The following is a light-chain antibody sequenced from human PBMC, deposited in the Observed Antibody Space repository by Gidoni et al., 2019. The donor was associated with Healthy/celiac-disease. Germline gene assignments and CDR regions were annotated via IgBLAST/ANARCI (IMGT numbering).Light chain of an antibody. J-gene: IGKJ4*01. CDR3: QQYGSSPLT. CDR2: GAS. V-gene: IGKV3-20*01. CDR1: QSVSSSY. Sequence: EIVLTHSPGTLSLSPGERATLSCMASQSVSSSYLAWYQQKPGQAHRLLIYGASSRATGIPDRFSGSGSGTDFTLTISRLEPEDFAVYYCQQYGSSPLTFGGGTKVEIK.